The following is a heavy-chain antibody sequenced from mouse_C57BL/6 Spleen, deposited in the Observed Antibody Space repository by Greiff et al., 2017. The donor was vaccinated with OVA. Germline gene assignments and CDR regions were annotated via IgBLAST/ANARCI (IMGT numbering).Heavy chain of an antibody. J-gene: IGHJ3*01. CDR2: ILPGSGST. CDR3: ARNGHNPSYYYGSSWFAY. D-gene: IGHD1-1*01. Sequence: QVQLQQSGAELMKPGASVKLSCKATGYTFTGYWIEWVKQRPGHGLEWIGEILPGSGSTNYNEKFKGKATFTADTSSNTAYMQLSSLTTEDSAIYYCARNGHNPSYYYGSSWFAYWGQGTLVTVSA. CDR1: GYTFTGYW. V-gene: IGHV1-9*01.